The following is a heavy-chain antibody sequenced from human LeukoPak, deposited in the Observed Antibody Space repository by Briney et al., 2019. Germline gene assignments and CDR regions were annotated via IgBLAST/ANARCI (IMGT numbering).Heavy chain of an antibody. CDR1: GYTFISFY. CDR2: INPSGGTT. Sequence: ASVKVSCKASGYTFISFYIHWVRQAPGQGLEWMGVINPSGGTTLYAQKFQGRVTMTRDTSTSTVYMELSSLRSEDTAVYYCARGYCNGGGCYSFYYWGQGTLVTVSS. V-gene: IGHV1-46*01. D-gene: IGHD2-15*01. J-gene: IGHJ4*02. CDR3: ARGYCNGGGCYSFYY.